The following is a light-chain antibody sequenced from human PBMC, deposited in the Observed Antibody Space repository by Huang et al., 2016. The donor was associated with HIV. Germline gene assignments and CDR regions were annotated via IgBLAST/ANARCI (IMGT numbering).Light chain of an antibody. V-gene: IGKV3-20*01. CDR1: QSVSSNQ. Sequence: DIVLTQSPGTLSFSPGERATLSCRASQSVSSNQLAWYQQRPGQAPRLLIYGASSRATGIPDRFSGSGSGTDFTLTISRLEPEDFAVYYCQQYETFGGGTKVEIK. J-gene: IGKJ4*01. CDR3: QQYET. CDR2: GAS.